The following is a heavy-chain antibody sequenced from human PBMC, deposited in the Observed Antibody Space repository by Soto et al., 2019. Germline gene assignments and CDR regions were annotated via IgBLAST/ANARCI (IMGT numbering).Heavy chain of an antibody. J-gene: IGHJ4*02. CDR1: GVSITRYY. Sequence: LSLTCSVSGVSITRYYWYWIRHPPGKGLEWIGYVYHTGNAYYNPSLKSRVTISLDTSKNQVSLRLRSVTAADTAVYYCAREQYNWKLWGQGTLVTVSS. CDR3: AREQYNWKL. D-gene: IGHD1-20*01. V-gene: IGHV4-59*01. CDR2: VYHTGNA.